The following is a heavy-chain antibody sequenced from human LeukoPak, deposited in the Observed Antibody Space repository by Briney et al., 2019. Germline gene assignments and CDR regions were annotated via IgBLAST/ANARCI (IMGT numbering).Heavy chain of an antibody. CDR3: ARKDGDY. CDR2: IYFTGTA. V-gene: IGHV4-4*07. Sequence: PSETLSLTCTVSGTSLSPFPWTWFRQPAGQRLEGIGLIYFTGTATSNPSLRSRVAMSVDLDKNQLFLKLASMTAADTAMYYCARKDGDYWGQGTLVSVSS. J-gene: IGHJ4*02. CDR1: GTSLSPFP.